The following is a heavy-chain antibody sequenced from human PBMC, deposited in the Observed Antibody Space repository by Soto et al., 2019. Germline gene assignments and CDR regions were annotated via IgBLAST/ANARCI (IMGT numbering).Heavy chain of an antibody. CDR2: IYYSGST. J-gene: IGHJ6*02. Sequence: PSETLSLTCTVSGGSISSGGYYWSWIRQHPGKGLEWIGYIYYSGSTYYNPSLKSRVTISVDTSKNQFSLKLSSVTAADTAVYYCARVVREITIFGVVINLHGMDVWGQGTTVTVSS. CDR1: GGSISSGGYY. V-gene: IGHV4-31*03. D-gene: IGHD3-3*01. CDR3: ARVVREITIFGVVINLHGMDV.